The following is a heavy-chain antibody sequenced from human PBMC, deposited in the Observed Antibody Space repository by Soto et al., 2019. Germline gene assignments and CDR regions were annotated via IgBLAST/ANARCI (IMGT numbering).Heavy chain of an antibody. CDR1: GYSFTSYW. CDR2: IYPGDSDT. V-gene: IGHV5-51*01. CDR3: AWIRGRLRFLEWLWPDAFDI. Sequence: GESLKISCKGSGYSFTSYWIGWVRQMPGKGLEWMGIIYPGDSDTRYSPSFQGQVTISADKSISTAYLQWSSLKASDTAMYYCAWIRGRLRFLEWLWPDAFDIWGQGTMVTVSS. D-gene: IGHD3-3*01. J-gene: IGHJ3*02.